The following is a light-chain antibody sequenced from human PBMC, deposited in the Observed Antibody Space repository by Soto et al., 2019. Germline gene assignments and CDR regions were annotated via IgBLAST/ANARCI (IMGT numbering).Light chain of an antibody. Sequence: QLVLTQPPSASETPGQTVTISCSGSRSNIGSNNVNWYQQIPGTAPKLLIFTTNRRPSGVSDRFSGSKSGTSASLAISGLQSEDEADYYCAAWDDSLNGVVFGGGTKLTVL. J-gene: IGLJ3*02. CDR1: RSNIGSNN. CDR3: AAWDDSLNGVV. V-gene: IGLV1-44*01. CDR2: TTN.